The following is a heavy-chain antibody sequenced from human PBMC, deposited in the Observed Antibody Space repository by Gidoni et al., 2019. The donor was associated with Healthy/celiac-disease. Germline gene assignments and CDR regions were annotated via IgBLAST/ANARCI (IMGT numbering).Heavy chain of an antibody. CDR2: IYYSGST. CDR1: GGSISSYY. V-gene: IGHV4-59*01. CDR3: ARRPAGSSSWYSFDY. J-gene: IGHJ4*02. D-gene: IGHD6-13*01. Sequence: ESGPGLVKPSETLSLTCTVSGGSISSYYWSWIRQPPGKGLEWIGYIYYSGSTNYNPSLKSRVTISVDTSKNQFSLKLSSVPAADTAVYYCARRPAGSSSWYSFDYWGQGTLVTVSS.